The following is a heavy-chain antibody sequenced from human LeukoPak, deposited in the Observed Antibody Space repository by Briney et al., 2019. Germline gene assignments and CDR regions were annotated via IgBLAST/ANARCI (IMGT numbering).Heavy chain of an antibody. CDR3: ARRMLGYCTNGVCSDY. CDR2: ISFDGNNK. Sequence: GMSLRLSCEASGFTFSNYGMHWVRQAPGKGLEWVAVISFDGNNKYYGDSVKGRFTISRDNSRDTLDLQMNSLRPEDTAVYYCARRMLGYCTNGVCSDYWGQGTLVTVSS. V-gene: IGHV3-30*03. CDR1: GFTFSNYG. J-gene: IGHJ4*02. D-gene: IGHD2-8*01.